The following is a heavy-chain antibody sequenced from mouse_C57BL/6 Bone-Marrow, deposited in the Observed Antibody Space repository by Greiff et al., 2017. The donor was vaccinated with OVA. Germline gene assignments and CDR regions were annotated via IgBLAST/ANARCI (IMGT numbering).Heavy chain of an antibody. CDR2: ISYDGSN. V-gene: IGHV3-6*01. CDR1: GYSITSGYY. J-gene: IGHJ4*01. CDR3: ARESPYYYGVGYAMDY. Sequence: EVKLMESGPGLVKPSQSLSLTCSVTGYSITSGYYWNWIRQFPGNKLEWMGYISYDGSNNYNPSLKNRISITRDTSKNQFFLKLNSVTTEDTATYYCARESPYYYGVGYAMDYWGQGTSVTVSS. D-gene: IGHD1-1*01.